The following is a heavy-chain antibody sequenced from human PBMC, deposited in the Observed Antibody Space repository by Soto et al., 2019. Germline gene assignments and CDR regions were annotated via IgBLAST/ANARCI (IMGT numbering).Heavy chain of an antibody. J-gene: IGHJ6*02. Sequence: SGPTLVNPTQTLTLTCSVSGVSLSTPAVRVGWFRQPPGKALEWLALIYWDDDKRYRPSLETRLTITKDTSKNQVVLTMTNMDSVDTATYYCAYLPCSGGSCYWFSYSGMDVWGQGTTVTV. CDR1: GVSLSTPAVR. CDR3: AYLPCSGGSCYWFSYSGMDV. V-gene: IGHV2-5*02. CDR2: IYWDDDK. D-gene: IGHD2-15*01.